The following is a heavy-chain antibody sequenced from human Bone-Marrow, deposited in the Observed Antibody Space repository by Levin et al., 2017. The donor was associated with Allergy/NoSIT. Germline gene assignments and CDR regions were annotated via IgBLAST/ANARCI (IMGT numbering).Heavy chain of an antibody. CDR3: ARDGFRELLRVFDY. J-gene: IGHJ4*02. CDR2: INTNTGNP. V-gene: IGHV7-4-1*02. D-gene: IGHD3-10*01. Sequence: GESLKISCKASGYTFTSYAMNWVRQAPGQGLEWMGWINTNTGNPTYAQGFTGRFVFSLDTSVSTAYLQISSLKAEDTAVYYCARDGFRELLRVFDYWGQGTLVTVSS. CDR1: GYTFTSYA.